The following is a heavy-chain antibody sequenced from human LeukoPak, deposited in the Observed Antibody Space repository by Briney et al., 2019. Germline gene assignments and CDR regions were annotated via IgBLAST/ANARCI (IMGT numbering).Heavy chain of an antibody. J-gene: IGHJ3*02. CDR1: GGTFSSYA. CDR2: IIPIFGTA. V-gene: IGHV1-69*05. CDR3: ASPDSSGSDAFDI. D-gene: IGHD3-22*01. Sequence: SVKVSCKASGGTFSSYAISWVRQAPGQGLEWMGGIIPIFGTANYAQKFQGRVTMTRDTSISTAYMELSRLRSDDTAVYYCASPDSSGSDAFDIWGQGTMVTVSS.